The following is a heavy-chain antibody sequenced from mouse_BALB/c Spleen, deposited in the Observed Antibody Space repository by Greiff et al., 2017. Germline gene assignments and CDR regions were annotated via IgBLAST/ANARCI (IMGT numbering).Heavy chain of an antibody. CDR1: GFTFSDYY. CDR2: ISDGGSYT. V-gene: IGHV5-4*02. CDR3: ARDYYGSSYEAWFAY. D-gene: IGHD1-1*01. Sequence: EVHLVESGGGLVKPGGSLKLSCAASGFTFSDYYMYWVRQTPEKRLEWVATISDGGSYTYYPDSVKGRFTISRDNAKNNLYLQMSSLKSEDTAMYYCARDYYGSSYEAWFAYWGQGTLVTVSA. J-gene: IGHJ3*01.